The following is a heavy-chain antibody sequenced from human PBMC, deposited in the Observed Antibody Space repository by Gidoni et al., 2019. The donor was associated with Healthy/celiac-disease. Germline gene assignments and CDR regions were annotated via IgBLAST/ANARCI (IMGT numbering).Heavy chain of an antibody. Sequence: EVQLLESGGGLVQPGGSLRLSCAASGFTFSSDAMSWVRQAPGKGLEWVAGISGSGASTYYADSVKGRLTISRDKSKNTLYLQMNSLRAEDTAVYYCAKIEAMVRGILKDFDYWGQGTLVTVSS. CDR3: AKIEAMVRGILKDFDY. V-gene: IGHV3-23*01. CDR1: GFTFSSDA. J-gene: IGHJ4*02. CDR2: ISGSGAST. D-gene: IGHD3-10*01.